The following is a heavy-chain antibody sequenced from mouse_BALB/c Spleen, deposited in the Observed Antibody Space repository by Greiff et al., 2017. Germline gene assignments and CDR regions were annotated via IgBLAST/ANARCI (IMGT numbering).Heavy chain of an antibody. J-gene: IGHJ4*01. CDR3: ARGKYAMDY. CDR2: ISDGGSYT. Sequence: EVNVVESGGGLVKPGGSLKLSCAASGFTFSDYYMYWVRQTPEKRLEWVATISDGGSYTYYPDSVKGRFTISRDNAKNNLYLQMSSLKSEDTAMYYCARGKYAMDYWGQGTSVTVSS. CDR1: GFTFSDYY. V-gene: IGHV5-4*02.